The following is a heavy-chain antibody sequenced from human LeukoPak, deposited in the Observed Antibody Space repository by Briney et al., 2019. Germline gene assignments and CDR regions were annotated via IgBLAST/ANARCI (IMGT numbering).Heavy chain of an antibody. CDR3: AIAAGWELGY. Sequence: PGGSLRLSCAVSGFTSSRHCMSWVRQTPEKGLEWVANIKEDASEENYADSVKGRFTISRDNAKNTLYLQMNSLRAEDTAVYYCAIAAGWELGYWGQGTLVTVSS. J-gene: IGHJ4*02. V-gene: IGHV3-7*01. CDR2: IKEDASEE. CDR1: GFTSSRHC. D-gene: IGHD6-25*01.